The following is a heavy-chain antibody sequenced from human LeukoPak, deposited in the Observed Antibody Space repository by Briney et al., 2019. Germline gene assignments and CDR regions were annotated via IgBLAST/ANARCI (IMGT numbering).Heavy chain of an antibody. D-gene: IGHD3-9*01. J-gene: IGHJ3*02. V-gene: IGHV4-59*01. Sequence: PSETLSLTCTVSGGSISSYYWSWIRQPSGKGLEWIGYIYYSGSTNYNPSLKSRVTISVDTSKNQFSLKLSSVTAADTAVYYCARDTKPDTIFRGAFDIWGQGTMVTVSS. CDR1: GGSISSYY. CDR3: ARDTKPDTIFRGAFDI. CDR2: IYYSGST.